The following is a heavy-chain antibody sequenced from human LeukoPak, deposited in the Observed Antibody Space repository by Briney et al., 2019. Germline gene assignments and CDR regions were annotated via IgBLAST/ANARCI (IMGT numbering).Heavy chain of an antibody. CDR2: IYTSGST. D-gene: IGHD3-9*01. J-gene: IGHJ6*03. V-gene: IGHV4-61*02. CDR3: AREMWGGGRYFDWEVSYYMDV. Sequence: PSETLSLTCTVSGGSISSVSYYWSWIRQPAGKGLEWIGRIYTSGSTNYNPSLKSRVTMSVDTSKNQFSLKLSSVTAADTAVYYCAREMWGGGRYFDWEVSYYMDVWGKGTTVTISS. CDR1: GGSISSVSYY.